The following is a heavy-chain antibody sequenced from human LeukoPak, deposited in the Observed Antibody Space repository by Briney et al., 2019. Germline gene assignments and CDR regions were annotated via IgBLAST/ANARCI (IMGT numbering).Heavy chain of an antibody. CDR2: IKREIDGATT. D-gene: IGHD3-22*01. CDR3: STYDFDNSVYLVY. Sequence: PGGSLRLSCAASGFTFSNAQMSWVRQAPGKRLEWIGRIKREIDGATTDYAAPVRGRFTISRDDSKNTLYLQMNSLTAEDTAVYYCSTYDFDNSVYLVYWGQGALVTVSS. J-gene: IGHJ4*02. CDR1: GFTFSNAQ. V-gene: IGHV3-15*01.